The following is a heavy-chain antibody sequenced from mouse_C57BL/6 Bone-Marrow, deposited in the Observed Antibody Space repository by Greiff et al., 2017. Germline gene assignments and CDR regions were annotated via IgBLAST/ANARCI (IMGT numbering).Heavy chain of an antibody. V-gene: IGHV14-4*01. J-gene: IGHJ2*01. D-gene: IGHD1-1*01. CDR1: GFNFKDDY. Sequence: VQLQQSGAELVRPGASVKLSCTASGFNFKDDYMHWVKQRPEQGLEWIGWIDPENGDTEYASKFQGKATITADTSSNTAYLQLSSLTSEDTAVYYCTTFPLITTVVATDYFDYWGQGTTLTVSS. CDR3: TTFPLITTVVATDYFDY. CDR2: IDPENGDT.